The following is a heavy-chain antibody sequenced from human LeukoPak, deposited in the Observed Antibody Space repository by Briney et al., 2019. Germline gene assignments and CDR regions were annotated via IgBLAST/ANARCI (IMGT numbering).Heavy chain of an antibody. Sequence: GGSVKVSCKASRYPFTGYYIHWVRQAPGQGLEWVGRINPNSSDTNSAQKFPGRVTMARDTSISTAYMELSRLSFDDTAVYYCARVETAIYYYYYMDVWGKGTMVTVSS. CDR1: RYPFTGYY. D-gene: IGHD5-18*01. CDR3: ARVETAIYYYYYMDV. J-gene: IGHJ6*03. V-gene: IGHV1-2*06. CDR2: INPNSSDT.